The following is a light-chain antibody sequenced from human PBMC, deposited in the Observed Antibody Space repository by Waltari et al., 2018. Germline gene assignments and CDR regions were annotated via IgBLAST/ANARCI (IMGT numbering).Light chain of an antibody. CDR3: LQRSSWPWT. CDR2: DAS. Sequence: EIVLTQSPATLSLSPGERATLSCRSSQSVSSYLAWYQQKVGQAPRLLIYDASNRATGIPARFSGSGSGTDFTFTISSLEPEDVAVYYCLQRSSWPWTFGQGTKVEIK. CDR1: QSVSSY. V-gene: IGKV3-11*01. J-gene: IGKJ1*01.